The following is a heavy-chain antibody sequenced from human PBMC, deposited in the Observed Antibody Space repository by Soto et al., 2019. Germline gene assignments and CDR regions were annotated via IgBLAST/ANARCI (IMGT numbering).Heavy chain of an antibody. J-gene: IGHJ6*02. CDR1: GFTFSSYG. CDR3: AKDSVAGAYYYGMDV. CDR2: ISYDGSNK. Sequence: GGSLRLSCAASGFTFSSYGMHWVRQAPGKGLEWVAVISYDGSNKYYADSVKGRFTISRDNSKNTLYLQMNSLRAEDMAVYYCAKDSVAGAYYYGMDVWGQGTTVTVSS. V-gene: IGHV3-30*18. D-gene: IGHD6-19*01.